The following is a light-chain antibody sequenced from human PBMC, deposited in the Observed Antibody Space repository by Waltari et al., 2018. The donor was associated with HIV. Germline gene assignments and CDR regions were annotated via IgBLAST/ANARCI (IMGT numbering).Light chain of an antibody. CDR2: RDN. V-gene: IGLV1-47*01. J-gene: IGLJ2*01. CDR3: STWDDSLKDVL. CDR1: SSNVGRNA. Sequence: QSALTQPPSASGSPGQRVTISCSGSSSNVGRNAVYWYQKFPGSAPQLVIYRDNQRPPGVSERFSGSKSGAAASLAISGLRSEDEADFYCSTWDDSLKDVLFGGGTKLTVL.